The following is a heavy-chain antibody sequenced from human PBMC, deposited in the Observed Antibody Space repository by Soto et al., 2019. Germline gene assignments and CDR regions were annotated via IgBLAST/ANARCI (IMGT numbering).Heavy chain of an antibody. D-gene: IGHD5-12*01. CDR3: AAARPPGHGFPPYYLNY. CDR1: GFTFDSYA. J-gene: IGHJ4*02. Sequence: DVQLLESGGGLVQPGGSLRLSCAAAGFTFDSYAMTWVRQAPGKGLEWVSTISAGGGSTYYADSVKGRLTISRDNSKTTVYLHLSSLTAEDTAVYFCAAARPPGHGFPPYYLNYWGLGTLVTVS. V-gene: IGHV3-23*01. CDR2: ISAGGGST.